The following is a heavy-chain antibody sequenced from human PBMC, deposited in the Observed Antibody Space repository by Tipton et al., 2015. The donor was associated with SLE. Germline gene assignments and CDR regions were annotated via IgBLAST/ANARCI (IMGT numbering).Heavy chain of an antibody. CDR3: AREGGYAGSGSYGTV. J-gene: IGHJ6*02. CDR2: IHHSGNT. V-gene: IGHV4-38-2*02. Sequence: TLSLTCAVSGYSISSGYHWGWIRQPPGKGLEWIASIHHSGNTYYNPSLKSRVTISVDTSKNQFSLELNSVTAADTAVYFCAREGGYAGSGSYGTVWGQGTTVTVSS. D-gene: IGHD3-10*01. CDR1: GYSISSGYH.